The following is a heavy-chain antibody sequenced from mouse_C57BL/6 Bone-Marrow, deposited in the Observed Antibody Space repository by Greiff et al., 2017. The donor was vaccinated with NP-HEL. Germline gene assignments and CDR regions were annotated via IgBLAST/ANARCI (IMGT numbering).Heavy chain of an antibody. V-gene: IGHV1-64*01. CDR2: IHPNSGST. J-gene: IGHJ4*01. Sequence: VQLQQPGAELVKPGASVKLSCKASGYTFTSYWMHWVKQRPGQGLEWIGMIHPNSGSTNYNEKFKSKATLTVDKSSSTAYMQLSSLTSEDSAVYYCARYDDRYAMDYWGQGTSVTVSS. D-gene: IGHD2-4*01. CDR3: ARYDDRYAMDY. CDR1: GYTFTSYW.